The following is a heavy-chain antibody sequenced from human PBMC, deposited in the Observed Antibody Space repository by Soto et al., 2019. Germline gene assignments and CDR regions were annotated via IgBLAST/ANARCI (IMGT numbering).Heavy chain of an antibody. J-gene: IGHJ4*02. CDR1: GGSISSSSYY. CDR3: ARSIVVVVAAGDYFDY. D-gene: IGHD2-15*01. V-gene: IGHV4-39*01. CDR2: IYYSGST. Sequence: TLSLTCTVSGGSISSSSYYWGWIRQPPGKGLEWIGSIYYSGSTYYNPSLKSRVTISVDTSKNQFSLKLSSVTAADTAVYYCARSIVVVVAAGDYFDYWGQGTLVTVSS.